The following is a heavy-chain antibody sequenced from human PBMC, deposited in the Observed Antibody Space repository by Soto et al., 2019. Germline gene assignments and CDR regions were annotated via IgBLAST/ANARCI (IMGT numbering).Heavy chain of an antibody. J-gene: IGHJ5*02. CDR1: GGSISSGDYY. V-gene: IGHV4-30-4*01. Sequence: QVQLQESGPGLVKPSQTLSLTCTVSGGSISSGDYYWSWIRQPPGKGLEWIGYIYYSGSTHYNPSPKSRVTISVDTSTNHFSLKLSSVTAADTAVYYCASERPDGARLDPWGQGTLVTVSS. CDR2: IYYSGST. D-gene: IGHD6-6*01. CDR3: ASERPDGARLDP.